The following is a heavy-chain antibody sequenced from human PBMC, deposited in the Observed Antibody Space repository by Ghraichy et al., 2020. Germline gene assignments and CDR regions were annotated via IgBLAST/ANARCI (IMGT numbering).Heavy chain of an antibody. CDR3: ARQDWELGAFDF. D-gene: IGHD7-27*01. CDR1: GGSIRGYF. Sequence: ESLNISCTVSGGSIRGYFWSLIRQPPGKGLEWIGHIYYSGSTSYSPSLKSRVTISVDTSKSQFSLKLRSVTAADTAVYWCARQDWELGAFDFWGQGTRVTVSS. V-gene: IGHV4-59*08. CDR2: IYYSGST. J-gene: IGHJ4*01.